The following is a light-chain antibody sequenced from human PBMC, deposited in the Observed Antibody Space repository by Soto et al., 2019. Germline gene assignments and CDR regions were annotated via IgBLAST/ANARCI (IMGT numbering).Light chain of an antibody. CDR1: QSVGTS. CDR2: DAS. CDR3: QQRINWPIT. J-gene: IGKJ5*01. Sequence: EIVLTQSPATLSLSPGERATLSCRASQSVGTSLVWYQQKPGQAPRLLIYDASHRATGIPARFSGSGSGTDFTLTISSLEPEDLAVYYCQQRINWPITFGQGTRLEMK. V-gene: IGKV3-11*01.